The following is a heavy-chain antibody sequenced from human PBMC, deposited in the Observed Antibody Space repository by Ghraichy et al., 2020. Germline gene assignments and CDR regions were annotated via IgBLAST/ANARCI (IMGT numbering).Heavy chain of an antibody. D-gene: IGHD6-6*01. CDR3: AIQSIRYLDS. CDR1: GGSISSSVYY. V-gene: IGHV4-39*01. CDR2: LYYTGST. J-gene: IGHJ4*02. Sequence: SETLSLTCTVSGGSISSSVYYWAWHRQPPGKGREWIVSLYYTGSTYYNASLTCRVIISIDTSKNQFSLNLNSVTAADAAVYYGAIQSIRYLDSWGQGTLVSVSS.